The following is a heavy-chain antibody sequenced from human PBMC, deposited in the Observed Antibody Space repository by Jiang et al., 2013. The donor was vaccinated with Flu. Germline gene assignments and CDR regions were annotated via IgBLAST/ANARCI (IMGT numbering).Heavy chain of an antibody. CDR3: ARDLAATVTTKPLYGMDV. D-gene: IGHD4-11*01. Sequence: VQLVESGGGLVKPGGSLRLSCAASGLTFSIYSMNWVRQAPGKGLEWVSSISSSSTYMYYADSLEGRFTISRDNAKNSLYLQMNSLRAEDTAVYYCARDLAATVTTKPLYGMDVWGQGTTVTVSS. CDR1: GLTFSIYS. CDR2: ISSSSTYM. V-gene: IGHV3-21*01. J-gene: IGHJ6*02.